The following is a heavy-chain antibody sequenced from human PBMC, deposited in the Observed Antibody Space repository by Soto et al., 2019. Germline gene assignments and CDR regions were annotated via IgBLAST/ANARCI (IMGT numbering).Heavy chain of an antibody. Sequence: PVGSLRLSCAASGFTFSTYAMSWVRQAPGKGLEWVSAISGSGGNTYYTDSVKGRFTISRDNSKSTLYLQMNSLRAEDTAVYYCAKRSLAGTYYLGTMDVWGQGTTVTVSS. CDR3: AKRSLAGTYYLGTMDV. CDR1: GFTFSTYA. V-gene: IGHV3-23*01. CDR2: ISGSGGNT. D-gene: IGHD3-10*01. J-gene: IGHJ6*02.